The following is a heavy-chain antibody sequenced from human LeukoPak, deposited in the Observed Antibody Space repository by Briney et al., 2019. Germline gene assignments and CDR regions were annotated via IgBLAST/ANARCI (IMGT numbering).Heavy chain of an antibody. CDR1: YY. Sequence: YYXXXIRQAPGKGLEWIGEIHYRGSTTYNPSLRSRVTISRDTSENQFSLKLSSVTAADTAVYYCARGILEYYYFDLWGRGTLVTVSS. CDR3: ARGILEYYYFDL. D-gene: IGHD3-3*01. CDR2: IHYRGST. J-gene: IGHJ2*01. V-gene: IGHV4-34*01.